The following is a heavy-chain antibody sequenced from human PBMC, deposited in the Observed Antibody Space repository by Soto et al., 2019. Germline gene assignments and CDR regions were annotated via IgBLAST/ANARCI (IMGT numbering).Heavy chain of an antibody. CDR3: AHEGFGSDNGFDA. D-gene: IGHD3-10*01. CDR1: GFSLTTTGLG. V-gene: IGHV2-5*01. CDR2: IYWNYEK. Sequence: QITLKESGPTLVTPTQTLTLTCTFSGFSLTTTGLGVAWICQPPGTALEWLALIYWNYEKRYRSSRRSRLPITTDTSRNQALLTLTDMDPVDTPTYYCAHEGFGSDNGFDACGQGTLVIVSS. J-gene: IGHJ5*02.